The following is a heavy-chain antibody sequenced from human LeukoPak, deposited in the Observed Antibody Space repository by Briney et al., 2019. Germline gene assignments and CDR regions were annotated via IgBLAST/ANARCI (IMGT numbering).Heavy chain of an antibody. J-gene: IGHJ3*02. V-gene: IGHV4-31*03. CDR2: IYYSGST. Sequence: SQTLSLTCTVSGGSISSGGSYWSWIRQHPGKGLEWIGYIYYSGSTYYNPSLKSRVTISVDTSKNQFSLKLSSVTAADTAVYYCARHQGVPAAFDIWGQGTMVTVSS. CDR3: ARHQGVPAAFDI. CDR1: GGSISSGGSY. D-gene: IGHD2-2*01.